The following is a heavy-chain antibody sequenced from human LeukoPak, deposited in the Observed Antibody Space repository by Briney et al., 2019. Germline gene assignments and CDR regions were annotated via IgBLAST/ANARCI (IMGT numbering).Heavy chain of an antibody. V-gene: IGHV1-69*01. CDR2: IIPIFGTA. Sequence: ASVTVSCKASGGTFSSYAISWVRQAPGQGLEWMGGIIPIFGTANYAQKFQGRVTITADESTSTAYMELSSLRSEDTAVYYCAGGGEMATTNRFDYYYGMDVWGQGTTVTVSS. J-gene: IGHJ6*02. CDR3: AGGGEMATTNRFDYYYGMDV. CDR1: GGTFSSYA. D-gene: IGHD5-24*01.